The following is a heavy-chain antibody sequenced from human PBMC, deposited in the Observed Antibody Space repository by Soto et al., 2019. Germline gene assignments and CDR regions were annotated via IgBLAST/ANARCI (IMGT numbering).Heavy chain of an antibody. CDR2: ISSGGGPT. CDR3: ARGTMQLAPDYFYYSLDF. CDR1: GLTVSAYE. D-gene: IGHD6-13*01. J-gene: IGHJ6*02. V-gene: IGHV3-48*03. Sequence: EVLLVESGGDLVQPGGFLRLSCAAFGLTVSAYEMNWVRQAPGKGLEWVSYISSGGGPTYYADAVQGRFTLSRDHVENSLDLNTYGLRAEDTAVYYCARGTMQLAPDYFYYSLDFCGPGTTLIVSS.